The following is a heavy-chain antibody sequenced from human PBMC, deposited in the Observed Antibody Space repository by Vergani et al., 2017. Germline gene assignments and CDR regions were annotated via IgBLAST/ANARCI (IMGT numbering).Heavy chain of an antibody. CDR1: GDSLSSSNYY. D-gene: IGHD3-10*01. CDR3: LRHDEERKPRGNWIS. V-gene: IGHV4-39*01. J-gene: IGHJ4*02. Sequence: QLQLQESGPRLVKPSETLSLTCTVSGDSLSSSNYYWGWIRHPPGTGLEWIGQIFYSGTTYYNPSFKSRVTMSVDTTKNQFSLKLTSVIAADTAVYYCLRHDEERKPRGNWISGGKGTLVTVSS. CDR2: IFYSGTT.